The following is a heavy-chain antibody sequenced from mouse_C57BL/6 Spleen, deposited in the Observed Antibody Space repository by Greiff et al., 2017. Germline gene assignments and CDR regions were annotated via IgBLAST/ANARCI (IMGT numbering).Heavy chain of an antibody. CDR1: GYTFTDYN. J-gene: IGHJ1*03. CDR3: ATLRRDWYFDV. CDR2: INPNNGGT. Sequence: VQLQQSGPELVKPGASVKMSCKASGYTFTDYNMHWVKQSHGKSLEWIGYINPNNGGTSYNQKFKGKATLTVNKSSSTAYMELRSLTSEDSAVYYCATLRRDWYFDVWGTGTTVTVSS. D-gene: IGHD2-12*01. V-gene: IGHV1-22*01.